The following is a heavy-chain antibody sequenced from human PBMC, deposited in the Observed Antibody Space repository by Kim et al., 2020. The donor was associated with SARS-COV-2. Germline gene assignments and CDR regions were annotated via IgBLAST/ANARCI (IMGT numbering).Heavy chain of an antibody. CDR3: ARDDKGSGSAGGY. J-gene: IGHJ4*02. V-gene: IGHV3-21*01. D-gene: IGHD1-26*01. Sequence: YAESLKGRFTISRDNAKNSLYLQMNSLRAEDTAVYYCARDDKGSGSAGGYWGQGTLVTVSS.